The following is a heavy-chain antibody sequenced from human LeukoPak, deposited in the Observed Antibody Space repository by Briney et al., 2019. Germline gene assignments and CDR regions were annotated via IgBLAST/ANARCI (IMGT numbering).Heavy chain of an antibody. CDR2: ISGSGGST. V-gene: IGHV3-23*01. CDR1: GFTFSSYA. Sequence: GGSLRLSCAASGFTFSSYAMSWVRHAPGKGLEWVSAISGSGGSTYYADSVKGRFTISRDNSKDTLYLQMNSLRAEDTAVYYCAKDSWEYCSSTSCYKGSLDWGQGTLVTVSS. CDR3: AKDSWEYCSSTSCYKGSLD. D-gene: IGHD2-2*02. J-gene: IGHJ4*02.